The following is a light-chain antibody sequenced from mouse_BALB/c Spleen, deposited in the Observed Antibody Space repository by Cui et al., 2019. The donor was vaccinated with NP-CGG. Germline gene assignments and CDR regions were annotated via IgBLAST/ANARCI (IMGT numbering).Light chain of an antibody. CDR1: TGAVTTRNY. CDR3: ALWYSNHWV. V-gene: IGLV1*01. Sequence: QAVVTQKSSPTTSPGETVTLTCRSSTGAVTTRNYANWVQEKPDHLFTGLIGGTNNRAPGVPARFSGSLIGDKAALTITGAQTEDEAIYFCALWYSNHWVFGGGTKLTVL. CDR2: GTN. J-gene: IGLJ1*01.